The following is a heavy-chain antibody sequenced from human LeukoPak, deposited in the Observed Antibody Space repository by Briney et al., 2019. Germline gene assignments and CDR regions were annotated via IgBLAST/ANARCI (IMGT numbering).Heavy chain of an antibody. CDR1: GFTFSSYS. D-gene: IGHD1-26*01. J-gene: IGHJ4*02. Sequence: GGSLRLSCAASGFTFSSYSMNWVRQAPGKGLEWVSSISSSSSYIYYADSVKGRFTISRDNAKNSLYLQMNSLRAEDTAVCYCASSAGSLALDYWGQGTLVTVSS. V-gene: IGHV3-21*01. CDR3: ASSAGSLALDY. CDR2: ISSSSSYI.